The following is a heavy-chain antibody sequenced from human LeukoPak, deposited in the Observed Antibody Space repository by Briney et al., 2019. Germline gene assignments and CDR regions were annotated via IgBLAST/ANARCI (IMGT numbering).Heavy chain of an antibody. CDR2: ISSSSSTI. CDR3: AKVLVPAAIYYYYYGMDV. CDR1: GFIFSSYS. V-gene: IGHV3-48*01. Sequence: GGSLRLSCAASGFIFSSYSMNWVRQAPGKGLEWVSYISSSSSTIYYADSVKGRFTISRDNAKNSLYLQMNSLRAEGTAVYYCAKVLVPAAIYYYYYGMDVWGQGTTVTVSS. D-gene: IGHD2-2*01. J-gene: IGHJ6*02.